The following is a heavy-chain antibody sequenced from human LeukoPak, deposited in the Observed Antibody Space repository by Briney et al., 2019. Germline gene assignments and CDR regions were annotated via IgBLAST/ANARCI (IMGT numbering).Heavy chain of an antibody. Sequence: GRSLRLSCAASEFTFSSYGMHWVRQAPGKGLEWVAVISYDGSNKYYADSVKGRFTISRDNSKNTLYLQMNSLRAEDTAVYYCAKGRIAAAGRLDYWGQGTLVTVSS. CDR1: EFTFSSYG. D-gene: IGHD6-13*01. J-gene: IGHJ4*02. CDR3: AKGRIAAAGRLDY. CDR2: ISYDGSNK. V-gene: IGHV3-30*18.